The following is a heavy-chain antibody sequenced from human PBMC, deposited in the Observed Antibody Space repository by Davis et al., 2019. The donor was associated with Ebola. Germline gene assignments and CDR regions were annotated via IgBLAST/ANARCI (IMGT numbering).Heavy chain of an antibody. D-gene: IGHD6-19*01. CDR3: ARQSSGWYFIG. V-gene: IGHV4-38-2*01. CDR2: LYDSGST. CDR1: GFIFSDHY. Sequence: ESLKISCAASGFIFSDHYMSWIRQSPGKGLDYIGSLYDSGSTYYNPSLKSRVTISVDTSKNQFSLKLSSVTAADTAVYYCARQSSGWYFIGWGQGTTVTVSS. J-gene: IGHJ6*02.